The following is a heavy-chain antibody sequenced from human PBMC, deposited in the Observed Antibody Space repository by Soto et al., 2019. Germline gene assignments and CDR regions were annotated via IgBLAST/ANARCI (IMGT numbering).Heavy chain of an antibody. J-gene: IGHJ4*02. CDR2: IYYSGST. V-gene: IGHV4-61*01. D-gene: IGHD4-4*01. CDR3: ARAGRYSNYDDY. CDR1: GGSVSSGSYY. Sequence: LVLTCTVSGGSVSSGSYYWSWIRQPPGKGLEWIGYIYYSGSTNYNPSLKSRVTISVDTSKNQFSLKLSSVTAADTAVYYCARAGRYSNYDDYWGQGTLVTVSS.